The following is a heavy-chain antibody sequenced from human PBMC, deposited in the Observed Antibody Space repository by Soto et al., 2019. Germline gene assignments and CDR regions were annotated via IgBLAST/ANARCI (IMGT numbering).Heavy chain of an antibody. J-gene: IGHJ4*02. CDR1: GFTFSTYG. CDR3: AKGFSYSVIDY. CDR2: ISYDGSNK. D-gene: IGHD5-18*01. V-gene: IGHV3-30*18. Sequence: QVQLVESGGGVVQPGRSLRLSCAASGFTFSTYGMHWVRQAPGKGLEWVAVISYDGSNKYYADSVKGRFTISRDNSKNTLYLQMRRLRAEYTAVYYCAKGFSYSVIDYWGQGTLVTVSS.